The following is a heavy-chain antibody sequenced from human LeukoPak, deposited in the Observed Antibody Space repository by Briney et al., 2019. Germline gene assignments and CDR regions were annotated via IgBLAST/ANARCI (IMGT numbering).Heavy chain of an antibody. CDR2: INWNGGST. D-gene: IGHD3-3*01. CDR3: ARVADWSGYLQEYYFDY. J-gene: IGHJ4*02. Sequence: GGSLRLSCAASGFTFDDYGMSWVRQAPGKGLEWVSGINWNGGSTGYADSVKGRFTISRGNAKNTLYLQMNSLRAEDTAVYYCARVADWSGYLQEYYFDYWGQGTLVTVSS. CDR1: GFTFDDYG. V-gene: IGHV3-20*04.